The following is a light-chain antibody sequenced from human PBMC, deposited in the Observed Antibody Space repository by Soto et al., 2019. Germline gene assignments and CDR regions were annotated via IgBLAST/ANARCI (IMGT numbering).Light chain of an antibody. CDR2: GAS. Sequence: EIVLTQSPGTLSLSPGERATLSCLASQSVSSSYLAWYQQKFGQAPRLLIYGASSRATGVPDRFSGGGSGTDFTLTIDNLEPEDFAIYYCQQRSNWPPITFGQGTRLEIK. CDR1: QSVSSSY. V-gene: IGKV3D-20*02. J-gene: IGKJ5*01. CDR3: QQRSNWPPIT.